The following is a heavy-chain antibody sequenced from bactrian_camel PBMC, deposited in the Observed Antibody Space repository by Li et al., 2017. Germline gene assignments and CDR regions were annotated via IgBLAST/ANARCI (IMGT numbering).Heavy chain of an antibody. Sequence: QVQLVESGGGAVQVGDSLTLTCIPRQFTYNRQCMAWFRQGSGEEREWVATIDSGRNTRYGDSGRGRFTISRDNAKNTLYLQMDSLKPEDTALYYCAYDRGGLST. CDR1: QFTYNRQC. D-gene: IGHD3*01. V-gene: IGHV3S55*01. CDR2: IDSGRNT.